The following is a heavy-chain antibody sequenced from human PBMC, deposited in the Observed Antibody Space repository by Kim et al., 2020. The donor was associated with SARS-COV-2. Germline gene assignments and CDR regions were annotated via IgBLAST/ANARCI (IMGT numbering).Heavy chain of an antibody. Sequence: VKGRFTISRDNSKNTLYLQMNSLRAEDTAVYYCAKDPFDYGDYGVSYMDVWGKGTTVTVSS. J-gene: IGHJ6*03. V-gene: IGHV3-30*02. D-gene: IGHD4-17*01. CDR3: AKDPFDYGDYGVSYMDV.